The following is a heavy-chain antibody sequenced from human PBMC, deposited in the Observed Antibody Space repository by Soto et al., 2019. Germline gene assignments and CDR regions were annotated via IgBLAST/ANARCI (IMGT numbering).Heavy chain of an antibody. D-gene: IGHD6-6*01. J-gene: IGHJ5*02. CDR2: ISGSGGST. V-gene: IGHV3-23*01. Sequence: GGSLRLSCAASGFTFSSYAMSWVRQAPGKGLEWVSAISGSGGSTYYADSVKGRFTISRDNSKNTLYLQMNSLRAEDTAVYYCAKGEYSSPHRVRWFDPWGQGTLVTVSS. CDR3: AKGEYSSPHRVRWFDP. CDR1: GFTFSSYA.